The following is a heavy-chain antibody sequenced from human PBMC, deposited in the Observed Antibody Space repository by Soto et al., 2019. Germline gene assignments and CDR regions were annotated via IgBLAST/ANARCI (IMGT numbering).Heavy chain of an antibody. J-gene: IGHJ4*02. CDR2: INSDGSST. Sequence: GGSLRLSCAASGFTFSSYWMHWVRQAPGKGLVWVSRINSDGSSTSYADSVKGRFTISRDNAKNTLYLQMNSLRAEDTAVYYCARASVAGIRMRPYWGQGTLVTVSS. V-gene: IGHV3-74*01. CDR1: GFTFSSYW. D-gene: IGHD6-19*01. CDR3: ARASVAGIRMRPY.